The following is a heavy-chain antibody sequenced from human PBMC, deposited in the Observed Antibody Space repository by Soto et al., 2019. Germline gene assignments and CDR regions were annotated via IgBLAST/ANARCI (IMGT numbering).Heavy chain of an antibody. CDR3: ARDEMATTEFDY. J-gene: IGHJ4*02. Sequence: QVQLVESGGGVVQPGRSLRLSCAASGFTFSSYAMHWVRQAPGKGLEWVAVISYDGSNKYYADSVKGRFTISRDNSKNTLYLQMNSLRAEDTAVYYCARDEMATTEFDYWGQGTLVTVSS. V-gene: IGHV3-30-3*01. D-gene: IGHD1-1*01. CDR1: GFTFSSYA. CDR2: ISYDGSNK.